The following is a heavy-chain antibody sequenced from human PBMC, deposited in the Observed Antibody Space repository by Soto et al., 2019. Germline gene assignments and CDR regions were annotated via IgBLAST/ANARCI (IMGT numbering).Heavy chain of an antibody. CDR1: GFTFSSYG. CDR3: ARDGPENSSGWYYYYYGMDV. V-gene: IGHV3-33*01. J-gene: IGHJ6*01. CDR2: IWYDGSNK. Sequence: QVQLVESGGGVVQPGRSLRLSCAASGFTFSSYGMHWVRQAPGKGLEWVAVIWYDGSNKYYADSVKGRFTISRDNSKNTLYLQMNSLRAEDTAVYYCARDGPENSSGWYYYYYGMDVW. D-gene: IGHD6-19*01.